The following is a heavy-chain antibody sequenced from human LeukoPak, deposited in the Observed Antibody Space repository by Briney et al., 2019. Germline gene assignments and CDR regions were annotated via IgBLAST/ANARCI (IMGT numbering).Heavy chain of an antibody. J-gene: IGHJ4*02. D-gene: IGHD5-18*01. V-gene: IGHV3-74*01. CDR2: INSDGSST. CDR3: ARDTYSYGCFDY. Sequence: GGSLRLSCAASGFTFSSYWMHWVRQAPGKGLVWVSRINSDGSSTSYADSVKGLFTISRDNAKNTLYLQMNSLRAEDTAVYYCARDTYSYGCFDYWGQGTLVTVSS. CDR1: GFTFSSYW.